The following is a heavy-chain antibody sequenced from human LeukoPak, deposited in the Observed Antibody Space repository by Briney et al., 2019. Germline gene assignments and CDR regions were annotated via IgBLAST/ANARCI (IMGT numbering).Heavy chain of an antibody. CDR3: ARGSYYYGMDV. Sequence: SETLSLTCSVSGGSISSYYWSWIRQPPGKGLEWIGYIYYSGSTNYNPSLKSRVTISVDTSKNQFSLKLSSVTAADTAVYYCARGSYYYGMDVWGQGTTVTVSS. CDR1: GGSISSYY. J-gene: IGHJ6*02. V-gene: IGHV4-59*01. CDR2: IYYSGST.